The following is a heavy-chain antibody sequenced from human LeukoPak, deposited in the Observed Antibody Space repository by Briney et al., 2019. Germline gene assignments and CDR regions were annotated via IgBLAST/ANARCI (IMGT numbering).Heavy chain of an antibody. CDR1: GFTVSSNY. D-gene: IGHD3-9*01. CDR3: AVRYDILTGYYNY. J-gene: IGHJ4*02. V-gene: IGHV3-66*01. CDR2: IYSGGSS. Sequence: GGSLRLSCAASGFTVSSNYMSWVRQAPGKELEWVSIIYSGGSSYYADSVKGRFTISRDISKNTLYLQMNSLRAEDTAVYYCAVRYDILTGYYNYWGQGTLVTVSS.